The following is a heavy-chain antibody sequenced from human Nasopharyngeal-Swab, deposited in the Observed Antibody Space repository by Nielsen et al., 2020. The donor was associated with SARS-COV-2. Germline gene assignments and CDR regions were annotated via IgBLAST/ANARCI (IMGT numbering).Heavy chain of an antibody. D-gene: IGHD1-26*01. J-gene: IGHJ4*02. CDR1: GGSISSSSYY. Sequence: SETLSLTCNVSGGSISSSSYYWGWIRQPPGKGLEWIGSIYYSGSTYYNPSLKSRVTISVDTSKNQFSLKLSSVTAADTAVYYCARHLSGSYFFGYYFDYWGQGTLVTVSS. CDR3: ARHLSGSYFFGYYFDY. V-gene: IGHV4-39*01. CDR2: IYYSGST.